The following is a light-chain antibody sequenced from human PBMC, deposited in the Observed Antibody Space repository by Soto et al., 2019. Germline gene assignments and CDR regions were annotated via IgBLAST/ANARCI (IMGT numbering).Light chain of an antibody. J-gene: IGKJ2*01. CDR1: QDISHY. V-gene: IGKV1-33*01. CDR2: DAS. CDR3: QQYDYTPYT. Sequence: DIQMTQSPSSLSASVGDRVTITCQASQDISHYLNWYQQRPGKAPKLLIYDASNLETGVPSRFSGSGSETDFTLTISSLQPEDIATYYCQQYDYTPYTFGQGTKLQIK.